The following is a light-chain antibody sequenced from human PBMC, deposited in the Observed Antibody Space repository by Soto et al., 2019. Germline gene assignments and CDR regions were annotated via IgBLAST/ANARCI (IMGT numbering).Light chain of an antibody. CDR2: EAS. J-gene: IGKJ2*01. V-gene: IGKV1-5*03. Sequence: DIQMTQSPSTVSASVGDRVTITSQASQTVYSWLAWYQQKPGKAPKLLISEASTLQSGVPSRFAGSGSGTEFTLAISRLQPDDFATYYCQQYSSYSPYTFGQGTKVDIK. CDR3: QQYSSYSPYT. CDR1: QTVYSW.